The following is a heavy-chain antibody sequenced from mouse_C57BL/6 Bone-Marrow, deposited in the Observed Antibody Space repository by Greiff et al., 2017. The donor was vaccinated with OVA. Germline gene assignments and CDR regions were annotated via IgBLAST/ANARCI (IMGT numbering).Heavy chain of an antibody. CDR1: GFTFNTYA. CDR3: VRDLGLRRRGYYYAMDY. J-gene: IGHJ4*01. Sequence: EVQLVESGGGLVQPKGSLKLSCAASGFTFNTYAMHWVRQAPGKGLEWVARIRSKSSNYATYYADSVKDRFTISRDDSQSMLYLQMNNLKTEDTAMYYCVRDLGLRRRGYYYAMDYWGQGTSVTVSS. V-gene: IGHV10-3*01. D-gene: IGHD2-4*01. CDR2: IRSKSSNYAT.